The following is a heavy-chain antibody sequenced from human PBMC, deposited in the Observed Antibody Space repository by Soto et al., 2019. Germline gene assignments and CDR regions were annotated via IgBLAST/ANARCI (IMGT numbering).Heavy chain of an antibody. CDR3: ARDKITGLFDY. CDR1: GGSFSGYY. Sequence: SETLSLTCAVYGGSFSGYYWSWIRQPPGKGLEWIGEINHSGSTNYNPSLKSRVTISVDTSKNQFSLKLSSVTAADAAVYYCARDKITGLFDYWGQGTLVTVSS. J-gene: IGHJ4*02. D-gene: IGHD2-8*02. V-gene: IGHV4-34*01. CDR2: INHSGST.